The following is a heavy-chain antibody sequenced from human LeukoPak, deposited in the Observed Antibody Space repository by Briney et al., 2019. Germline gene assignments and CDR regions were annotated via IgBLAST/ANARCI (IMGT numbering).Heavy chain of an antibody. D-gene: IGHD2-2*01. Sequence: PGGSLRLSCAASGFTFSSYGMSWVRQAPGKGLEWVSAISDSGDSTYYADSVKGRFTISRDNSKNTLYLQMNNLRAEDTAVYYCAKKRGYCSSTSCEFFDYWGRGTLVTVSS. CDR1: GFTFSSYG. V-gene: IGHV3-23*01. CDR2: ISDSGDST. J-gene: IGHJ4*02. CDR3: AKKRGYCSSTSCEFFDY.